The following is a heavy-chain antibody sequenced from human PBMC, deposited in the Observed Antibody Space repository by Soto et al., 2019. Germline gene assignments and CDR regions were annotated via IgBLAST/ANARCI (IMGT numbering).Heavy chain of an antibody. Sequence: PSLTLSLTCSVAGGCISRYSRSCFRQPPGKKLQYIGYIYYSGSTNYNPSLTSRVTKSDDTSTNQFSLTLTSVTAADTSVYYCARGWCERQGYVMDAWGQGTRVTVSS. V-gene: IGHV4-59*08. J-gene: IGHJ6*02. CDR2: IYYSGST. CDR3: ARGWCERQGYVMDA. D-gene: IGHD2-15*01. CDR1: GGCISRYS.